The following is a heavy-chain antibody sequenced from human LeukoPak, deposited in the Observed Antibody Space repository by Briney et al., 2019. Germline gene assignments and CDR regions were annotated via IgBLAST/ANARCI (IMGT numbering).Heavy chain of an antibody. CDR2: IRQDESER. CDR3: ARLSAYYYGSYFYYYMDV. V-gene: IGHV3-7*01. Sequence: GGSLRLSCEGSGFSFSSYWMTWVRQLPGKGPEWVASIRQDESERYFADSVKGRFTISRDNAKKSVYLHMSSLRAEDTALYYCARLSAYYYGSYFYYYMDVWGKGTTVTVSS. CDR1: GFSFSSYW. D-gene: IGHD3-10*01. J-gene: IGHJ6*03.